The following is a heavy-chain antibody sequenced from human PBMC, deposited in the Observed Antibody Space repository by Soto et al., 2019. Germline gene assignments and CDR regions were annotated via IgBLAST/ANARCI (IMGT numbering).Heavy chain of an antibody. V-gene: IGHV3-30*03. CDR3: VGDSGIESRDF. CDR2: ISYDGSNA. J-gene: IGHJ4*02. CDR1: GFIFSSFG. D-gene: IGHD6-13*01. Sequence: QVHLLESGGSVVEAGMSLRLSCEASGFIFSSFGMHWVRQAPGKGLEWVSLISYDGSNAEYADPVTGRFTISRYSSMNLLSLPMNSIRFDDTAIEYWVGDSGIESRDFWGRGTLVTVSS.